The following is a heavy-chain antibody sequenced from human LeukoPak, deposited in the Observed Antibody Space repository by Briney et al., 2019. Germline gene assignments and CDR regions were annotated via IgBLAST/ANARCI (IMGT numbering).Heavy chain of an antibody. Sequence: GGSLRLSCAATGFTFSSYGMHWVRQAPGKGLEWVAVIWYDGSNKYYADSVKGRFTISRDNSKNTLYLQMNSLRAEDTAVYYCAKDMGDGYNYDYWGQGTLVTVSS. D-gene: IGHD5-24*01. CDR3: AKDMGDGYNYDY. J-gene: IGHJ4*02. CDR1: GFTFSSYG. V-gene: IGHV3-33*06. CDR2: IWYDGSNK.